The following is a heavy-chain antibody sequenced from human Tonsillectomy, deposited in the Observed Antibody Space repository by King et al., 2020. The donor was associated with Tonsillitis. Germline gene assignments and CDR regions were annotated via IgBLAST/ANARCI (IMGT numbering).Heavy chain of an antibody. CDR1: VYTFNKYY. J-gene: IGHJ5*02. V-gene: IGHV1-46*02. CDR2: INPSGGGT. Sequence: AQLVQSGAEVRKPGAAVKVSCTASVYTFNKYYMHWVRQAPGQGLEWMGMINPSGGGTRYAQKFQGRLTMTRDTSTTTLYMELSSLRSEDTAVYYCASGYYYDSSGEGWFDPWGQGTLVTVSS. D-gene: IGHD3-22*01. CDR3: ASGYYYDSSGEGWFDP.